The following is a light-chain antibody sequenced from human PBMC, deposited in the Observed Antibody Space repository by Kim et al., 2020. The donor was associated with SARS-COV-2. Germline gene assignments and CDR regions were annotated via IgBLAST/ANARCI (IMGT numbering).Light chain of an antibody. CDR2: GNS. V-gene: IGLV1-40*01. CDR1: SSNIGAGYD. CDR3: QSYDSSLSGWV. J-gene: IGLJ3*02. Sequence: QSVLTQPPSVSGAPGQRVTISCTGSSSNIGAGYDVHWYQQLPGTAPKFFIFGNSNRPSGVPDRFSGSKSGTSASLAITGLQAEDEADYYCQSYDSSLSGWVFGGGTQLTVL.